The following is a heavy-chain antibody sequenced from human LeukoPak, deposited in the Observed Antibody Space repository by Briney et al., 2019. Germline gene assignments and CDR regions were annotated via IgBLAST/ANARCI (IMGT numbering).Heavy chain of an antibody. Sequence: PRGSLRLSCAASGFTFSSYAMHWVRQAPGQGLEWVAVISYDGSNKCYANSVKGRFTISRDNSKNTLYLQMSSLRAEDTAVYYCARKFGAVAGPVDYWGQGTLVTVSS. V-gene: IGHV3-30*04. CDR1: GFTFSSYA. D-gene: IGHD6-19*01. CDR3: ARKFGAVAGPVDY. J-gene: IGHJ4*02. CDR2: ISYDGSNK.